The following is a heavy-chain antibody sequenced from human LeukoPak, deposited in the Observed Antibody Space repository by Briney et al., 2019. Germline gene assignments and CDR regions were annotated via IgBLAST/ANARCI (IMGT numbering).Heavy chain of an antibody. J-gene: IGHJ4*02. CDR1: GFTLSSYA. CDR3: AKAPATTCSGAYCYPFDY. Sequence: GGSLRLSCAASGFTLSSYAMSWVRQGPGKGLEWVSAISVSGNTYHADSVKGRFTISRDSSKNTLYLQMNSLRAGDAAVYYCAKAPATTCSGAYCYPFDYWSQGTLVTVSS. V-gene: IGHV3-23*01. D-gene: IGHD2-15*01. CDR2: ISVSGNT.